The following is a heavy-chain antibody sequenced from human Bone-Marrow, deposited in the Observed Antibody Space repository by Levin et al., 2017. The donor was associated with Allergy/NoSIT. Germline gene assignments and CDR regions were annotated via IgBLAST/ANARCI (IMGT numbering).Heavy chain of an antibody. J-gene: IGHJ4*02. CDR1: GFTFSSYC. V-gene: IGHV3-74*01. CDR2: INTDGSST. CDR3: ARDLRSFGCSNPFDH. D-gene: IGHD3-10*01. Sequence: GGSLRLSCAASGFTFSSYCMHWVRQAPGRGLVWVSRINTDGSSTTYADSVKGRFTISRDNANNTLYLQMNSLRAEDTAVYYCARDLRSFGCSNPFDHWGQGTLVTVSS.